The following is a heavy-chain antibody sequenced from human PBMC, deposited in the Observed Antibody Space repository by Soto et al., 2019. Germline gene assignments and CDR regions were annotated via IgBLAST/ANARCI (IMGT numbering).Heavy chain of an antibody. V-gene: IGHV4-30-2*01. CDR1: GGSISSGGYS. CDR2: IYHSGST. CDR3: ARAHYGDYGYGMDV. Sequence: QLQLQESGSGLVKPSQTLSLTCAVSGGSISSGGYSWSWIRQPPGKGLEWIGYIYHSGSTYYNPSLKSRATISVDRSKNQFSLKLSSVTAADTAVYYCARAHYGDYGYGMDVWGQGTTFTVSS. J-gene: IGHJ6*02. D-gene: IGHD4-17*01.